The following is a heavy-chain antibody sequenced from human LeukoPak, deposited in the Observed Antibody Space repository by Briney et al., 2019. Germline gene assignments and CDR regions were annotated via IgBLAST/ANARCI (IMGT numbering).Heavy chain of an antibody. J-gene: IGHJ4*02. V-gene: IGHV4-59*01. CDR3: ARGAYGSGSYSFDY. CDR1: GGSISSDY. CDR2: IYYSGST. Sequence: SETLSLTCTVSGGSISSDYWSWIRQPPGKGLEWIAYIYYSGSTDYNPSLKSRVTISVDTSKNQFSLKLSSVTAADTAVYYCARGAYGSGSYSFDYWGQGTLVTVSS. D-gene: IGHD3-10*01.